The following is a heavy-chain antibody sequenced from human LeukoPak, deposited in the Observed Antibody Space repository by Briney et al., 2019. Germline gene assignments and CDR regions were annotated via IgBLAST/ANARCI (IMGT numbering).Heavy chain of an antibody. Sequence: GGSLRLFCAASGFTFSSYWMHWVRQAPGKGLVWVSRINSDGSSTSYADSVKGRFTISRDNAKNTLYLQMNSLRAEDTAVYYCARLYYDSSGPNDAGYWGQGTLVTVSS. V-gene: IGHV3-74*01. D-gene: IGHD3-22*01. CDR3: ARLYYDSSGPNDAGY. J-gene: IGHJ4*02. CDR1: GFTFSSYW. CDR2: INSDGSST.